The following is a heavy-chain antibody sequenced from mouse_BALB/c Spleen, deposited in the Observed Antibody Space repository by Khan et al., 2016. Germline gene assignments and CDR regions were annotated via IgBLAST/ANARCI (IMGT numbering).Heavy chain of an antibody. CDR1: GFTFSDYY. CDR2: ISDGGSYT. CDR3: ARDRNWYFDV. Sequence: ELVESGGGLVKPGGSLKLSCAASGFTFSDYYLYWVRQTPDKRLEWVATISDGGSYTYYPDSVKGRFTISSDNAKYHLYLQMSRRKSEDTAMYYCARDRNWYFDVWGAGTTVTVSS. V-gene: IGHV5-4*02. J-gene: IGHJ1*01.